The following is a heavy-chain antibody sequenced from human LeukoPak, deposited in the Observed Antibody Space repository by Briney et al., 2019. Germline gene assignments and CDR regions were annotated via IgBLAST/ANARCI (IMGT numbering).Heavy chain of an antibody. V-gene: IGHV3-74*01. CDR3: ARAVLGISDY. CDR1: GFTLSNSW. Sequence: GGSLRLSCAASGFTLSNSWMHWVRQAPGKGLVWVSRIDPDGNTDYADSVKGRFTISRDNAKNTLYLQMNSLRAEDTAVYYCARAVLGISDYWGQGTLVTVSS. CDR2: IDPDGNT. D-gene: IGHD3-16*01. J-gene: IGHJ4*02.